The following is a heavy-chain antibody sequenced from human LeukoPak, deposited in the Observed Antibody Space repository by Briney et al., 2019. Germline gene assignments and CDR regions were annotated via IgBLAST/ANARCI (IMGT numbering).Heavy chain of an antibody. Sequence: GGSLRLSCVGSDNSFNSYIINWVRQAPGKGLEWVAVIWYDGSNKYYADSVKGRFTISRDNSKNTLYLQMNSLRAEDTAVYYCARDPTWGRRAAAGIDYWGQGTLVTVSS. J-gene: IGHJ4*02. CDR1: DNSFNSYI. V-gene: IGHV3-33*08. CDR3: ARDPTWGRRAAAGIDY. CDR2: IWYDGSNK. D-gene: IGHD6-13*01.